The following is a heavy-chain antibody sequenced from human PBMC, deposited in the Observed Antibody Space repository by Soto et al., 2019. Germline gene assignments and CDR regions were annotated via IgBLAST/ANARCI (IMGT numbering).Heavy chain of an antibody. J-gene: IGHJ5*02. V-gene: IGHV5-10-1*01. CDR3: ARYRYCSSNSCLDWFDP. D-gene: IGHD2-2*01. CDR1: GYSFTSYW. Sequence: GESLKISCKGSGYSFTSYWISWVRQMPGKGLEWMGRIDPSDSYTNYSPSFQGHVTISADKSISTAYLQWSSLKASDTAMYYCARYRYCSSNSCLDWFDPWGQGTLVTVSS. CDR2: IDPSDSYT.